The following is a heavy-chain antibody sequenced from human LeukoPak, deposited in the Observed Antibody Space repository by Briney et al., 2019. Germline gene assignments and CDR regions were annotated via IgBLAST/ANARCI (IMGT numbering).Heavy chain of an antibody. V-gene: IGHV3-7*03. D-gene: IGHD2-2*01. Sequence: GGSLRLSCAASGFTFSSYWMSWVRQAPGKGLEWVANIKQDGSEKYYVDSVKGRFTISRDNAKNTLYLQMNSLRAEDTAVYYCAKDGIVVVPAGFDYWGQGTLVTVSS. CDR1: GFTFSSYW. J-gene: IGHJ4*02. CDR3: AKDGIVVVPAGFDY. CDR2: IKQDGSEK.